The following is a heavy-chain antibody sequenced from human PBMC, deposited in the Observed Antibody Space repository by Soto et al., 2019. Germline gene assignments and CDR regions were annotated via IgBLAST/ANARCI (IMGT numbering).Heavy chain of an antibody. CDR3: ARAFGYCSSTCCPHV. V-gene: IGHV1-8*01. CDR1: GYTFTSYD. Sequence: ASVKVSCKASGYTFTSYDINWVRQATGQGLEWMGWMNPNSGNTGYVQKFQGRVTMTRNTSISTAYMELSSLRSEDTAVYYCARAFGYCSSTCCPHVWGKGTTVTVSS. CDR2: MNPNSGNT. D-gene: IGHD2-2*03. J-gene: IGHJ6*04.